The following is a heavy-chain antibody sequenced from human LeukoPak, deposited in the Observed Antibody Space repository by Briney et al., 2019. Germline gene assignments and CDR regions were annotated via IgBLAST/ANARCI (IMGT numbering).Heavy chain of an antibody. CDR1: GGSISSSSYY. Sequence: SETLSLTCTVSGGSISSSSYYWGWIRQPPGKGLEWIGSIYYSGSTYYNPSLKSRVTISVDTSKNQFSLKLSSVTAADTAVYYCARTPYDAPPSDYWGQGTLVTVSS. CDR2: IYYSGST. V-gene: IGHV4-39*07. J-gene: IGHJ4*02. CDR3: ARTPYDAPPSDY. D-gene: IGHD3-16*01.